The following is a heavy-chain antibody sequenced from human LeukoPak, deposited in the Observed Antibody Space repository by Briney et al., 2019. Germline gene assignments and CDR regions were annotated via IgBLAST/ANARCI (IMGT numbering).Heavy chain of an antibody. D-gene: IGHD1-14*01. CDR2: ISAYNGNT. Sequence: ASVKVSCKSSGSTFSNYGFTWVRQAPGQGLEWMGWISAYNGNTHYAQKFQGRVTMTTDTSTSTAYMELRSLRSDDTALYYCGRVPEYRGGNWFFDVWGRGTLVIVSS. CDR1: GSTFSNYG. V-gene: IGHV1-18*01. J-gene: IGHJ2*01. CDR3: GRVPEYRGGNWFFDV.